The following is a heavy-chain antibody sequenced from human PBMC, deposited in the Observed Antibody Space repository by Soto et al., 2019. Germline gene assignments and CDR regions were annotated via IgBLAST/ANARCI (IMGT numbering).Heavy chain of an antibody. CDR3: ARDRRNYYGSGDYYYGMDV. D-gene: IGHD3-10*01. Sequence: SETLSLTCTVSGGSISSYYWSWIRQPPGKGLEWIGYIYYSGSTNYNPSLKSRVTISVDTSKNQYSLKLSSVTAADTAVYYCARDRRNYYGSGDYYYGMDVWGQGTTVTVSS. J-gene: IGHJ6*02. V-gene: IGHV4-59*01. CDR1: GGSISSYY. CDR2: IYYSGST.